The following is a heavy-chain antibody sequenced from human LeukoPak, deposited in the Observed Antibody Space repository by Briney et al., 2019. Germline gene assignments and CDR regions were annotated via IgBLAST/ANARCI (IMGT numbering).Heavy chain of an antibody. CDR3: ASDLGYDFWSGYSDY. V-gene: IGHV3-74*01. J-gene: IGHJ4*02. D-gene: IGHD3-3*01. CDR2: INSDGSST. CDR1: RFTFSSYW. Sequence: GGSLRLSCAASRFTFSSYWMHWVRQAPGKGLVWVSRINSDGSSTSYADSVKGRFTVSRDNAKNTLYLQMNSLRAEDTAVYYCASDLGYDFWSGYSDYWGQGTLVTVSS.